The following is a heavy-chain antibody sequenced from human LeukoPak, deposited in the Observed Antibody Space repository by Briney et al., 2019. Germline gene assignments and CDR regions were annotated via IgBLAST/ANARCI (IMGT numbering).Heavy chain of an antibody. CDR3: ARAVTTVVTPIGY. CDR2: IKQDGSEK. V-gene: IGHV3-7*01. J-gene: IGHJ4*02. Sequence: PGGSLRLSCAASGFTFSSYWMSWVRQAPGKGLEWVANIKQDGSEKYYVDSVKGRFTISRDNAKNSLYLQMNSLRAGDTAVYYCARAVTTVVTPIGYWGQGTLVTVSS. D-gene: IGHD4-23*01. CDR1: GFTFSSYW.